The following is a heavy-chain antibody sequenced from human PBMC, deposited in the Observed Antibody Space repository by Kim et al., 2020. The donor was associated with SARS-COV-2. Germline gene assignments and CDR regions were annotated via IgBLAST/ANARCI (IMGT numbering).Heavy chain of an antibody. D-gene: IGHD6-19*01. CDR2: TYYRSKWYN. V-gene: IGHV6-1*01. J-gene: IGHJ5*02. CDR1: GDSVSSNGAA. Sequence: SQTLSLTCAISGDSVSSNGAAWNWIRQSPSRGLEWLGRTYYRSKWYNDYAVSVKSRITINPDTSKNQFSLQLNSVTPEDTAVYYCARDAGSSGWPTPDWFDPWGQGTLVTVSS. CDR3: ARDAGSSGWPTPDWFDP.